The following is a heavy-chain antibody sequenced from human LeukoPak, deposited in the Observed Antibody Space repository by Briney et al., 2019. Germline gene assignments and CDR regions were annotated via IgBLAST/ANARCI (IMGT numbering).Heavy chain of an antibody. V-gene: IGHV7-4-1*02. D-gene: IGHD6-19*01. CDR2: INTNTGNP. J-gene: IGHJ4*02. Sequence: GASVKVSCKASGYTFSSYAMNWVRQAPGQGLEWMGWINTNTGNPTYAQGFTGRFVFSLDTSVSTAYLQISSLKAEDTAVYYCARDGQWLVGPSFDYWGQGTLVTVSS. CDR1: GYTFSSYA. CDR3: ARDGQWLVGPSFDY.